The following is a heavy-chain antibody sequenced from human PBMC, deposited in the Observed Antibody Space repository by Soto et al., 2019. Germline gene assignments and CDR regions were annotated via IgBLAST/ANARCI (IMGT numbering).Heavy chain of an antibody. V-gene: IGHV4-39*01. J-gene: IGHJ4*02. CDR1: GGSISSSSYY. Sequence: PSETLSLTCTVSGGSISSSSYYWGWIRQPPGKGLEWIGSIYYSGSTYYNPSLKSRVTISVDTSKNQFSLKLSSVTAADTAVYYCPRHVGLVYSSVLYWGQGTLDTVSS. CDR2: IYYSGST. D-gene: IGHD6-19*01. CDR3: PRHVGLVYSSVLY.